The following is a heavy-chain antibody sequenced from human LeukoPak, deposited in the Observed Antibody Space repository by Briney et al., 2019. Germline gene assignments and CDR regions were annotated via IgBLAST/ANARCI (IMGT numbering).Heavy chain of an antibody. D-gene: IGHD6-19*01. CDR3: VCRGADGWYFHH. V-gene: IGHV3-48*04. Sequence: PGGSLRLSCAASGFTLSSHAMTWVRQAPGKGLEWLSYISSSGISTYYADSVKGRLTISRDTAKNSLYLQMNSLRVEDTAVYYCVCRGADGWYFHHWGQGTLVTVSS. J-gene: IGHJ1*01. CDR1: GFTLSSHA. CDR2: ISSSGIST.